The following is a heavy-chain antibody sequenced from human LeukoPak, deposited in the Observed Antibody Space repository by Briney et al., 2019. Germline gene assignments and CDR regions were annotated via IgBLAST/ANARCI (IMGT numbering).Heavy chain of an antibody. J-gene: IGHJ4*02. Sequence: ASVKVSCKASGYIFTSYYIFWVRQATGQGLEWMGWMNPNSGNTGYAQKFQGRVTITRNTPISTAYMELSSLRSEDTAVYYCARERSSGYYSYAFDYWGQGTLVTVSS. CDR3: ARERSSGYYSYAFDY. D-gene: IGHD3-22*01. CDR1: GYIFTSYY. V-gene: IGHV1-8*03. CDR2: MNPNSGNT.